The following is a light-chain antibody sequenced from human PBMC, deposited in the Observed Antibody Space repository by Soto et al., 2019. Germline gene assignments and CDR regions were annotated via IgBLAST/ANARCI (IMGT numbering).Light chain of an antibody. CDR1: QSVSSN. CDR2: GAS. V-gene: IGKV3-15*01. J-gene: IGKJ1*01. Sequence: ERVMMQSPATLSVSPGERATLSCRASQSVSSNLAWYQQKPGQAPRLLIYGASTRATGIPARFSGSGSGTEFTLTITSLQSEDFAVYYCQQYNNWPLTFGQGTRVEIK. CDR3: QQYNNWPLT.